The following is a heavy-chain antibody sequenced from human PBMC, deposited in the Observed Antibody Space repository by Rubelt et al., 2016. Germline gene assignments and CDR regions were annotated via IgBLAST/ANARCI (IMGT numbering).Heavy chain of an antibody. CDR3: ARAFSTYYYDSSGYYSEDAGVYFQH. D-gene: IGHD3-22*01. CDR2: MNPNSGNT. V-gene: IGHV1-8*01. J-gene: IGHJ1*01. Sequence: INWARQATGQGLEWMGWMNPNSGNTGYAQKFQGRVTMTRNTSISTAYMELSSLRSEDTAVYYCARAFSTYYYDSSGYYSEDAGVYFQHWGQGTLVTVSS.